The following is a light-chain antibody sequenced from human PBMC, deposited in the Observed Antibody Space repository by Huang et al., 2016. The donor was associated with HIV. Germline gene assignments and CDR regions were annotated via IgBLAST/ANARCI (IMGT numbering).Light chain of an antibody. CDR1: QGISNS. Sequence: DIQMTQSTSSLSAFVGDTVTITCRASQGISNSVAWYQQKPGKAPKLLLYSTSRLESGVPSRFRGGGSGTDYTLTINSLQPDDFATYYCQQYYTSPTFGQGSKVEIK. CDR2: STS. CDR3: QQYYTSPT. V-gene: IGKV1-NL1*01. J-gene: IGKJ1*01.